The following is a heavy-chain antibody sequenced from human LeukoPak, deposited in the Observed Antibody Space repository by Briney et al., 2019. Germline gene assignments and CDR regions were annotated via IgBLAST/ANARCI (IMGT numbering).Heavy chain of an antibody. CDR1: GFTFSGYA. J-gene: IGHJ4*02. CDR3: ARDHYDSSGYWYYFDY. V-gene: IGHV3-64*01. CDR2: ISSNGGST. D-gene: IGHD3-22*01. Sequence: PVGSLRLSCAASGFTFSGYAMHWVRQAPGKGLEYVPAISSNGGSTYYANSVKDRFTISRDNSKNTLYLQMGSLRAADMAVYYCARDHYDSSGYWYYFDYWGQGTLVTVSS.